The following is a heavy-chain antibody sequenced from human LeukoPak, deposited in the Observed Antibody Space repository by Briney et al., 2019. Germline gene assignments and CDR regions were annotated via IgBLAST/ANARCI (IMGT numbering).Heavy chain of an antibody. J-gene: IGHJ4*02. D-gene: IGHD6-6*01. CDR1: GFTFSRYA. Sequence: GGSLRLSCAASGFTFSRYAMSWVRQAPGKGLEWVSAISGSGDSTYYADSAKGRFTISRDNSKNTLYLQMNSLRAEDTAVYYCAKRGVSSSSQGYYFDYWGQGTLVTVSS. V-gene: IGHV3-23*01. CDR3: AKRGVSSSSQGYYFDY. CDR2: ISGSGDST.